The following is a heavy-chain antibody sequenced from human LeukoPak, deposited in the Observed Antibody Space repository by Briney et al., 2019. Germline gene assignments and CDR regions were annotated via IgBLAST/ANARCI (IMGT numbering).Heavy chain of an antibody. CDR1: GFTFSSYS. D-gene: IGHD3-22*01. CDR3: ARYGSGYYWYNWFDP. V-gene: IGHV3-7*01. J-gene: IGHJ5*02. CDR2: IKQDGSEK. Sequence: GGSLRLSCAASGFTFSSYSMNWVRQAPGKGLEWVANIKQDGSEKYYVDSVKGRFTISRDNAKNSLYLQMNSLRAEDTAVYYCARYGSGYYWYNWFDPWGQGTLVTVSS.